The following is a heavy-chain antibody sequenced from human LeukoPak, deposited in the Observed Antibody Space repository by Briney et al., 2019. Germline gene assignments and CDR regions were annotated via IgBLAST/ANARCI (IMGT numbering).Heavy chain of an antibody. J-gene: IGHJ4*02. CDR2: ISAYNGNT. Sequence: ASVKVSCKASGYTFTSYGISWVRQAPGQGLEWMGWISAYNGNTNYAQKLRGRVTMTTDTSTSTAYMELRSLRSDDTAVYYCARVNDYVWGSYRYPQFDYWGQGTLVTVSS. CDR1: GYTFTSYG. D-gene: IGHD3-16*02. CDR3: ARVNDYVWGSYRYPQFDY. V-gene: IGHV1-18*04.